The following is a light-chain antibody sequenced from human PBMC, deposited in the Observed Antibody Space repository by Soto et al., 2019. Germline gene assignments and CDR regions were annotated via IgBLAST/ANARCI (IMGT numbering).Light chain of an antibody. V-gene: IGKV3-20*01. CDR1: QSVNIN. Sequence: IVMTQSPATLSVSPWERATLSCRASQSVNINLAWYQQKPGQAPRLLIYGASSRATGIPDRFSGSGSGTDFTLTISRLEPEDFAVYYCQQYGSSPWTFGQGTKVDIK. CDR3: QQYGSSPWT. CDR2: GAS. J-gene: IGKJ1*01.